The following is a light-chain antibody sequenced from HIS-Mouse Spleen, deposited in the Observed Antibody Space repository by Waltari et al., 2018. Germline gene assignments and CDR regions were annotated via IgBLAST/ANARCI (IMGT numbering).Light chain of an antibody. Sequence: DIQLTQSPSFLSASVGDRVTITCRASQGISSYLAWYQQKPGKAPKLLIYAASTLQSGVPSRFSGSGSGTEFTLTISSLQPEDFATYYCQQRSYWPGITFGPGTKVDIK. V-gene: IGKV1-9*01. CDR2: AAS. CDR3: QQRSYWPGIT. J-gene: IGKJ3*01. CDR1: QGISSY.